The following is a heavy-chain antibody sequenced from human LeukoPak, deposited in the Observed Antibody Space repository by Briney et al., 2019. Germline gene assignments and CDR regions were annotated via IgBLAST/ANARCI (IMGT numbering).Heavy chain of an antibody. D-gene: IGHD3-3*01. CDR1: GYTFSSYY. CDR3: ARGARYYDFWSGYKGSYYYYYMDV. J-gene: IGHJ6*03. CDR2: INPSGGST. Sequence: ASVKVSCKASGYTFSSYYIKWVRQAPGQGLEWVGIINPSGGSTSYAQKFQGRVTMTRDMSTSTVYMELSSLRSEDTAVYYCARGARYYDFWSGYKGSYYYYYMDVWGKGTTVTVSS. V-gene: IGHV1-46*01.